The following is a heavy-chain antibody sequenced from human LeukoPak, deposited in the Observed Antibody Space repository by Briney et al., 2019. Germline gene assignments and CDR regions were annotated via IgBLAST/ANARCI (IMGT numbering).Heavy chain of an antibody. V-gene: IGHV3-23*01. Sequence: GGSLRLSCAVSGFTLSNYGMSWVRQVPGKGLEWVAGISGSGGSTNYAESVKGRFTISRDNSKNTLNLQMNSLRADDTAVYFCAKRGVVIRVILVGFHKEAYYFDSWGQGALVTVSS. CDR2: ISGSGGST. CDR1: GFTLSNYG. D-gene: IGHD3-22*01. CDR3: AKRGVVIRVILVGFHKEAYYFDS. J-gene: IGHJ4*02.